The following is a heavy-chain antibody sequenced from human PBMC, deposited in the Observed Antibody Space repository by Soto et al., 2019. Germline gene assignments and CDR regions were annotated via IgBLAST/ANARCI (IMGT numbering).Heavy chain of an antibody. D-gene: IGHD4-17*01. J-gene: IGHJ4*02. CDR3: ARDYGDYVFDY. Sequence: ASVKVSCKASGYTFTGYYMHWVRQAPGQGLEWMGWINPNSGGTNYAQKFQGWVTMTRDTSISTAYMELSRLRSDDTAVYYCARDYGDYVFDYWGQGTLVIVSS. CDR1: GYTFTGYY. V-gene: IGHV1-2*04. CDR2: INPNSGGT.